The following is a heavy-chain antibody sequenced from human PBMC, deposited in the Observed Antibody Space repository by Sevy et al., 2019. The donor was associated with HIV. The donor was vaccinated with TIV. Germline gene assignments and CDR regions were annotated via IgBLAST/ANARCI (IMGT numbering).Heavy chain of an antibody. V-gene: IGHV1-2*02. CDR3: ASGSGNYYAIFDY. CDR1: GYTFTGYY. CDR2: INPNSGGT. Sequence: ASVKVSCKASGYTFTGYYMHWVRQAPGQGLEWMGWINPNSGGTNYAQTFQGRVTMTRDTSISTAYMELSRLRSDDTAVYYCASGSGNYYAIFDYWGQGTLVTVSS. J-gene: IGHJ4*02. D-gene: IGHD1-26*01.